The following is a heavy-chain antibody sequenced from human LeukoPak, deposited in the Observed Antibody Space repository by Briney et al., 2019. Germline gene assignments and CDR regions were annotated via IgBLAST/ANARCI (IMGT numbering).Heavy chain of an antibody. CDR2: INHSGST. V-gene: IGHV4-34*01. CDR3: ARGLRYSSSWYGRPFDY. Sequence: PSETLSLTCAVYGGSFSGYYWSWIRQPPGKGLEWIGEINHSGSTNYNPSLKSRVTISVDTSKNQFSLKLSSVTAADTAVYYCARGLRYSSSWYGRPFDYWGQGTLVTVPS. J-gene: IGHJ4*02. D-gene: IGHD6-13*01. CDR1: GGSFSGYY.